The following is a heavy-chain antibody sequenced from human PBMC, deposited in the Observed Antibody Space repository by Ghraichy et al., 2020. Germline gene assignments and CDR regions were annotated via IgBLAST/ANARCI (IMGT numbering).Heavy chain of an antibody. CDR1: GGSISSYY. J-gene: IGHJ4*02. Sequence: SETLSLTCTVSGGSISSYYWSWIRQPPGKGLEWIGYIYYSGSTNYNPSLKSRVTISVDTSKNQFSLKLSSVTAADTAVYYCARVGWDSDSYFDYWCQGTLVTVSS. V-gene: IGHV4-59*01. CDR2: IYYSGST. CDR3: ARVGWDSDSYFDY. D-gene: IGHD1-26*01.